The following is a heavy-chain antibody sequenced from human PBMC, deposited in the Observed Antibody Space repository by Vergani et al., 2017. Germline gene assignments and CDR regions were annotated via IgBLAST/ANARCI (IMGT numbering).Heavy chain of an antibody. CDR2: IHYSENT. Sequence: QVQLQESGPGLMKSSETLSLTCSVSFDSIRNLYCNWIRQPPGKGLEWIGSIHYSENTNYNPSLKTRVTISVDTSKNQFSLTLTSVTAADTAVYHCASDTHSGQRADRWGQGILVTVTS. D-gene: IGHD6-19*01. J-gene: IGHJ5*02. CDR3: ASDTHSGQRADR. CDR1: FDSIRNLY. V-gene: IGHV4-59*11.